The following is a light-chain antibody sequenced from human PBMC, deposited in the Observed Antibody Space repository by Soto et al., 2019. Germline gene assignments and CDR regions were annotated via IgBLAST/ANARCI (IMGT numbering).Light chain of an antibody. CDR1: QSVLSSSNNKNS. J-gene: IGKJ4*01. Sequence: DFVMTQSHSLAVSLGERATITCKSSQSVLSSSNNKNSLAWYQQKPGQPPRLLIAWASTRESGVPDRFSGSGSGTEFTLTISSLQAEDVAVYFCQQYYSPPLTFGGGTKVEIK. CDR2: WAS. CDR3: QQYYSPPLT. V-gene: IGKV4-1*01.